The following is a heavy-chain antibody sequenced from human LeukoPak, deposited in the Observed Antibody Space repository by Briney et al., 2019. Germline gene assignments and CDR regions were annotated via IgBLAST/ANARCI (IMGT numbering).Heavy chain of an antibody. CDR1: GFILSSNY. V-gene: IGHV3-53*01. Sequence: PGGSLRLSCAASGFILSSNYMSWVRQAPGKGLEWVSVIYSGGSTYYADSVKGRFTVSRDNSKNSLYLQMNSLRAEDTAVYHCARVAINYYYGMDVWGQGTTVTVSS. CDR2: IYSGGST. J-gene: IGHJ6*02. CDR3: ARVAINYYYGMDV.